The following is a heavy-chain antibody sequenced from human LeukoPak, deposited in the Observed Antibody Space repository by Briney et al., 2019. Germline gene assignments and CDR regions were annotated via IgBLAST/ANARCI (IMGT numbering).Heavy chain of an antibody. CDR2: ITADNGDT. V-gene: IGHV1-3*03. D-gene: IGHD1-26*01. CDR1: GYTFTNYA. Sequence: GTSVKVSCKASGYTFTNYAIHWVRQAPGHRLEWMGWITADNGDTKYSEDLQGRVTITSDTSASTAYMELSSLTSEDMAVYYCAKEGLIVGAPRNYLDYWGQGTLVTVSS. CDR3: AKEGLIVGAPRNYLDY. J-gene: IGHJ4*02.